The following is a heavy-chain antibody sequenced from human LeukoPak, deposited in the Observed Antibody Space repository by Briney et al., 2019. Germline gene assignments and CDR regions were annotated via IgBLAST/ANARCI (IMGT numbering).Heavy chain of an antibody. CDR3: AKDGGPNSSSWYQY. V-gene: IGHV3-23*01. D-gene: IGHD6-13*01. Sequence: GGSLRLSCAASGFTFPTYAMKWVRQAPGKGLEWVSSIRVSDGAAFYADSVKGRFTISRDDSKNTLFLQMNSLRAEDTAVYYCAKDGGPNSSSWYQYWGQGTLVTVSS. CDR2: IRVSDGAA. CDR1: GFTFPTYA. J-gene: IGHJ4*02.